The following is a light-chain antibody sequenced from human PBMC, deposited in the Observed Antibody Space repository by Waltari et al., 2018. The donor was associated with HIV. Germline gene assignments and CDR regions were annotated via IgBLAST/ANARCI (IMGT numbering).Light chain of an antibody. V-gene: IGKV3D-20*02. CDR3: QQRSRKLT. CDR1: QRVSSSH. J-gene: IGKJ4*01. Sequence: EIVLTQSPGTLSLSPGERATLSCRASQRVSSSHLTWYQQKPGQAPRLLIYSTSNRATGIPDRFSGSGSGTDFTLTISRLEPEDFAVYYCQQRSRKLTFGGGTKVEVK. CDR2: STS.